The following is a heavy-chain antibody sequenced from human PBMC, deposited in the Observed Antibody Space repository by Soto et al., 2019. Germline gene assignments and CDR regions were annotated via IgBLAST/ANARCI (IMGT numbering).Heavy chain of an antibody. V-gene: IGHV1-8*01. J-gene: IGHJ6*02. D-gene: IGHD2-15*01. CDR2: MNPNSGNT. CDR1: GYTFTSYA. Sequence: GASVKVSCKASGYTFTSYAINWVRQATGQGLEWMGWMNPNSGNTGYTQKFQGRVTMTRNTSISTAYMELSSLRSEDTAVYYCARGDVVVVAATLSSSRYYYYGMDVWGQGTTVTVSS. CDR3: ARGDVVVVAATLSSSRYYYYGMDV.